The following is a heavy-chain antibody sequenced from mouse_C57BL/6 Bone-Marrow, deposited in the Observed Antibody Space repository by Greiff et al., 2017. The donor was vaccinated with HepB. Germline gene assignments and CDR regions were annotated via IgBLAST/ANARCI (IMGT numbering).Heavy chain of an antibody. V-gene: IGHV1-19*01. CDR3: ARAGPYYAMDY. Sequence: EVKLMESGPVLVKPGASVKMSCKASGYTFTDYYMNWVKQSHGKSLEWIGVINPYNGGTSYNQKFKGKATLTVDKSSSTAYMELNSLTSEDSAVYYCARAGPYYAMDYWGQGTSVTVSS. CDR2: INPYNGGT. D-gene: IGHD4-1*01. J-gene: IGHJ4*01. CDR1: GYTFTDYY.